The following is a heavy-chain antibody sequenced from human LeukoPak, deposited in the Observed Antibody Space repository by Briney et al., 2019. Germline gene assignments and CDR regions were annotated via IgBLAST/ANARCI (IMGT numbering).Heavy chain of an antibody. CDR3: ARDPYGSGSYYYDY. J-gene: IGHJ4*02. D-gene: IGHD3-10*01. V-gene: IGHV3-48*01. CDR1: GFTLSSYS. CDR2: ISSSSGTI. Sequence: GGSLRLSCAASGFTLSSYSMNWFRQAPGKGLEWVSFISSSSGTIYYADSVKGRFTISRDNAKNSLYLQMNSLRAEDTAVYYCARDPYGSGSYYYDYWGQGTLVTVSS.